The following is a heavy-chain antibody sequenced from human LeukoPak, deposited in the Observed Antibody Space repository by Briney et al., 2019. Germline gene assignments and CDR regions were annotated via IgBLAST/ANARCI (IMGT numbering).Heavy chain of an antibody. CDR1: GGTFTSYA. V-gene: IGHV1-69*05. CDR2: IIPIFGTA. J-gene: IGHJ4*02. D-gene: IGHD4-17*01. Sequence: ASVKVSCKASGGTFTSYAISWVRQAHGQGLEWMGGIIPIFGTANYAQKFQGRVTITTDESTSTAYMELSRLRSEDTAVYYCARGGRTVTTITPPDYWGQGTLVAVSS. CDR3: ARGGRTVTTITPPDY.